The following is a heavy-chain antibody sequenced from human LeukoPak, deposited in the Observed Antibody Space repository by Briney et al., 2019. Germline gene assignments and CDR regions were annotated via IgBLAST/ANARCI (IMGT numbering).Heavy chain of an antibody. V-gene: IGHV3-30-3*01. D-gene: IGHD3-22*01. Sequence: GGSLRLSCAASGFTFSSYAMHWVRQAPGKGLEWVAVISYDGSNKYYADSVKGRFTIPRDNSKNTLYLQMNSLRAEDTAVYYCARERSSGYYNYFDYWGQGTLVTVSS. CDR3: ARERSSGYYNYFDY. CDR2: ISYDGSNK. J-gene: IGHJ4*02. CDR1: GFTFSSYA.